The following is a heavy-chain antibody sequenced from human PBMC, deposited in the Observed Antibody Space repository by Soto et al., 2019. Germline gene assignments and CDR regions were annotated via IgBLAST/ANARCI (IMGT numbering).Heavy chain of an antibody. CDR1: GGSISSGDYY. V-gene: IGHV4-30-4*01. D-gene: IGHD3-10*01. CDR3: ARRARFSPGGSGAHFDY. CDR2: IYYSGST. J-gene: IGHJ4*02. Sequence: SETLSLTCTVSGGSISSGDYYWSWIRQPPGKGLEWIGYIYYSGSTYYNPSLKSRVTISVDTSKNQFSLKLSSVTAADTAVYYCARRARFSPGGSGAHFDYWGQGTLVTVSS.